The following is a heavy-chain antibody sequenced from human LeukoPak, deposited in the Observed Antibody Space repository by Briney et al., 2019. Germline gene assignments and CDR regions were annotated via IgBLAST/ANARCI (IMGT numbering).Heavy chain of an antibody. CDR1: GYTFTSYG. Sequence: ASVKVSCKASGYTFTSYGISWVRQAPGQGLEWMGWISAYNGNTNYAQKIQDRVTMTTDTSTNTVYMELRNLRSDDTALYYCARGHDVRGYCLDIWGRGTMVTVSS. CDR2: ISAYNGNT. D-gene: IGHD3-10*02. J-gene: IGHJ3*02. V-gene: IGHV1-18*01. CDR3: ARGHDVRGYCLDI.